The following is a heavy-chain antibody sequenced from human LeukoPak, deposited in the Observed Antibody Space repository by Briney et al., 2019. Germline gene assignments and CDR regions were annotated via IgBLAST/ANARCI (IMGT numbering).Heavy chain of an antibody. J-gene: IGHJ5*02. V-gene: IGHV4-59*01. D-gene: IGHD1-26*01. CDR3: ARPRGNTSQRAWFAR. CDR1: GGAISSYY. Sequence: SETLSLTCAVSGGAISSYYWSWIRQPPGKGLEWIGYIYYSGSTNYNPSLKSRVTISVDTSKNQFSLKLSSVTAADTAVYYCARPRGNTSQRAWFARGGQGTLVTVSS. CDR2: IYYSGST.